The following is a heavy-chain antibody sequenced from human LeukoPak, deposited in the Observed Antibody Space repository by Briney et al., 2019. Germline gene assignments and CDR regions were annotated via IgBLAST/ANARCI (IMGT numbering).Heavy chain of an antibody. J-gene: IGHJ6*02. Sequence: SETLSLTCTVSGGSISSYYWSWIRQPPGKGLEWIGYIYYSGSTNYNPSLKSRVTISVDTSKNQFSLKLSSVTAAGTAVYYCARHRGRSYYYYYGMDVWGQGTTVTVSS. CDR3: ARHRGRSYYYYYGMDV. V-gene: IGHV4-59*08. CDR1: GGSISSYY. CDR2: IYYSGST.